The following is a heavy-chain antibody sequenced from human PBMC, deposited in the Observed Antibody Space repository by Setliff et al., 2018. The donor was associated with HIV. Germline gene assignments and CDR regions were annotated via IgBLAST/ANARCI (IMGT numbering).Heavy chain of an antibody. V-gene: IGHV3-21*01. CDR3: ARDLNLPGGEVFDI. J-gene: IGHJ3*02. Sequence: GVLKISCAASGFTFSTYTMSWVRQAPGKGLEWVSSLDGSSGYIYYADSVKGRFTISRDNAKSSVYLQMNSLRAEDTAMYFCARDLNLPGGEVFDIWGQGTMVTVSS. CDR2: LDGSSGYI. D-gene: IGHD2-2*01. CDR1: GFTFSTYT.